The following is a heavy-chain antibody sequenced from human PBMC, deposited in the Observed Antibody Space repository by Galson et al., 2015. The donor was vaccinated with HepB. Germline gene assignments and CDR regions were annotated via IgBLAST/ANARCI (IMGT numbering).Heavy chain of an antibody. Sequence: SLRLSCAASGFTVSSNYMSWVRQAPGKGLEWVSVIYSGGSTYYADSVKGRFTITRDNSKNTLYLQMNSLRAEDTAVYYCARDFPRWADSSGAFDIWGQGTMVTVSS. V-gene: IGHV3-66*02. J-gene: IGHJ3*02. D-gene: IGHD6-25*01. CDR3: ARDFPRWADSSGAFDI. CDR1: GFTVSSNY. CDR2: IYSGGST.